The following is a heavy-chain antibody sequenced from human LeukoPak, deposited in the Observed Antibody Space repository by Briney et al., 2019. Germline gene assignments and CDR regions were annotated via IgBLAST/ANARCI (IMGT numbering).Heavy chain of an antibody. Sequence: SGGSLRLSCAASGFTFSNYAMSWVRQAPGKGLEWVSGIRGSGGTTYYADSVKGRFTISRDNSKITLFLQMNSLRGEDTAVYYCARPYSYGSGSSYSHFDYWGQGTLVTVSS. D-gene: IGHD3-10*01. CDR3: ARPYSYGSGSSYSHFDY. CDR1: GFTFSNYA. CDR2: IRGSGGTT. V-gene: IGHV3-23*01. J-gene: IGHJ4*02.